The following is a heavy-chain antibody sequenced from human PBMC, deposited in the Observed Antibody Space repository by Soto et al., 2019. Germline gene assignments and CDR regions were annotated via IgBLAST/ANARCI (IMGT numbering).Heavy chain of an antibody. V-gene: IGHV4-59*01. CDR3: GRTYGGYYDY. Sequence: SETLSLTCTVSGGSIGSYYWSWIRQPPGKGLEWIGYIYYSGSTNYNPSLKSRVTISVDTSKDQFSLKLSSVTAADTAVYYCGRTYGGYYDYWGQGTLVTVSS. J-gene: IGHJ4*02. D-gene: IGHD2-8*01. CDR2: IYYSGST. CDR1: GGSIGSYY.